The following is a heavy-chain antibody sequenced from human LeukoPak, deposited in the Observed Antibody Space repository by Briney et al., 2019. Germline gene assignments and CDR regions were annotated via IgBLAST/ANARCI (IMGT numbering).Heavy chain of an antibody. D-gene: IGHD3-3*01. V-gene: IGHV4-59*01. Sequence: PSETLSLTCTVSGGSISSYYWSWIRQPPGKGLEWIGYIYYSGSTNYNPSLKSRVTISVDTSKNQFSLKLSSVTAADTAVYYCARHLTDFWSGCFDYWGQGTLVTVSS. CDR1: GGSISSYY. CDR2: IYYSGST. J-gene: IGHJ4*02. CDR3: ARHLTDFWSGCFDY.